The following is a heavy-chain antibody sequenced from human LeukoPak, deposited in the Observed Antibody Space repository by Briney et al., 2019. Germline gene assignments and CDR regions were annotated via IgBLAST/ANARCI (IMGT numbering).Heavy chain of an antibody. Sequence: PGGSLRLSCAASGVTLTNYWMHWVRQAPGQGLVWVSRVNSDGSSTEYADSVKGRFTISRDNSKNTVYLRMNSLRAGDTAVYFCARVRLDRSERNLDAFENWGQGTMVTVSS. V-gene: IGHV3-74*03. CDR2: VNSDGSST. CDR3: ARVRLDRSERNLDAFEN. CDR1: GVTLTNYW. J-gene: IGHJ3*02. D-gene: IGHD1-14*01.